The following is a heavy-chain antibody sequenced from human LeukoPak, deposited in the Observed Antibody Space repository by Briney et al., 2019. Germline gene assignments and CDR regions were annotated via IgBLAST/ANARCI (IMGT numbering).Heavy chain of an antibody. CDR1: GFTFTSYE. CDR2: ITISGSTI. J-gene: IGHJ4*02. CDR3: ARATSFDY. V-gene: IGHV3-48*03. Sequence: PGGSLRLSCAASGFTFTSYEMNWVRQAPGKGLEWVSYITISGSTIYYADSVKGRFTISRDNAKNSLYLQMNSLRAEDTAVYYCARATSFDYWGQGPRSPSPQ.